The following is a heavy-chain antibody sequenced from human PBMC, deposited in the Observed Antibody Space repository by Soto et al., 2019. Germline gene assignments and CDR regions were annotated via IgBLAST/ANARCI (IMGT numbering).Heavy chain of an antibody. CDR1: GFTFDDYA. CDR2: ISWNSGSI. V-gene: IGHV3-9*01. Sequence: EVQLVESGGGLVQPGRSLRLSCAASGFTFDDYAMHWVRQAPGKGLEWVSGISWNSGSIGYADSVKGRFTISRDNAKNSLYLQINSLRAEDTALYYCAKAAPHYYGMAVWGQGTTVTVSS. CDR3: AKAAPHYYGMAV. J-gene: IGHJ6*02.